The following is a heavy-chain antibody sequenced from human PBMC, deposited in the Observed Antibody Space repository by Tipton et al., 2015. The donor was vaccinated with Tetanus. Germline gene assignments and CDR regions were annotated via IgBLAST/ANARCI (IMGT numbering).Heavy chain of an antibody. J-gene: IGHJ4*02. V-gene: IGHV1-18*01. CDR3: ARLVKQWLVPEDY. Sequence: QVQLVQSGAEVKKPGASVKVSCKASGYTLTNYGINWVRQAPGQGLEWMGWDSGHSGNTVSARKVQSRVTMTTDTSTNTAYLELRSLRSDDTAVYFCARLVKQWLVPEDYWGQGTLVIVSS. CDR1: GYTLTNYG. CDR2: DSGHSGNT. D-gene: IGHD5-12*01.